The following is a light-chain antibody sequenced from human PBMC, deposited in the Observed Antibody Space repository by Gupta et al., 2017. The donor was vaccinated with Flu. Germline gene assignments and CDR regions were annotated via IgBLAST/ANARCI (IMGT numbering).Light chain of an antibody. Sequence: QSAPTQPRSVSGPTGQSVTIPCTGSSTDVGASNRVVWYQQRPGKAPKLILYEVSARPSGVPDRFSGSKSGNTASLSISGLQADDEADYYCSSHAGRVTWVFGTGTTVTVL. CDR2: EVS. J-gene: IGLJ1*01. V-gene: IGLV2-11*01. CDR3: SSHAGRVTWV. CDR1: STDVGASNR.